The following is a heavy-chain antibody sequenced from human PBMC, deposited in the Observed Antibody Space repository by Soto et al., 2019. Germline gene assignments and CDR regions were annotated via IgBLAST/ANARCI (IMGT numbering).Heavy chain of an antibody. CDR2: IIPIFGTA. Sequence: QVQLVQSGAEVKKPGSSVKVSCKASGGTFSSYAISWVRQAPGQGLEWMGGIIPIFGTANYAQKFQGRVTITADKSTSTAYMELSSLRSEDTAAYYCARGPPPRGIAAAGSFYYYYGMDVWGQGTTVTVSS. J-gene: IGHJ6*02. D-gene: IGHD6-13*01. V-gene: IGHV1-69*06. CDR1: GGTFSSYA. CDR3: ARGPPPRGIAAAGSFYYYYGMDV.